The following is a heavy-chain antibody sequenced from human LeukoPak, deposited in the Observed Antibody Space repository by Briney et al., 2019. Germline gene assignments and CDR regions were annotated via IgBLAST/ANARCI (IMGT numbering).Heavy chain of an antibody. CDR3: ARVAKTHYDILTGYYDY. V-gene: IGHV4-59*01. D-gene: IGHD3-9*01. J-gene: IGHJ4*02. Sequence: SETLSLTCTVSGGSISSYYWSWIRQPPGKGLEWIGYIYYSGSTNYNPSLKSRVTISVDTSKNQFSLKLSSVTAADTAVYYCARVAKTHYDILTGYYDYWGQGTLVTVS. CDR1: GGSISSYY. CDR2: IYYSGST.